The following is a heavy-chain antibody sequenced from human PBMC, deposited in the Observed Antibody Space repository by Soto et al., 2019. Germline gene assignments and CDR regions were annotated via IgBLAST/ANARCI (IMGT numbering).Heavy chain of an antibody. CDR1: VGTFSSYA. V-gene: IGHV1-69*13. CDR3: ARVRATCSFLLDYYYGMDV. J-gene: IGHJ6*02. CDR2: IIPIFGTA. Sequence: GASVKVSCKASVGTFSSYAISWVRQAPGQGLEWMGGIIPIFGTANYAQKFQGRVTITADESTSTAYMELSSLRSEDTAVYYCARVRATCSFLLDYYYGMDVWGQGTTVIVSS.